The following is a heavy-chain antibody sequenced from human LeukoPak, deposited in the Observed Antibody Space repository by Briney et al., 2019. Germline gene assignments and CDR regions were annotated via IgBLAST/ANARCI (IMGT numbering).Heavy chain of an antibody. CDR2: ISERGGGT. Sequence: PGGSLRLSCVVSGISLSNYAMTWVRQAPGKGLEWVSYISERGGGTTYADSVKGRFTISRDNSKNTLYLQMNSLRAEDTAVYYCAKGVGDLYNWFDPWGQGTLVTVSS. CDR1: GISLSNYA. J-gene: IGHJ5*02. CDR3: AKGVGDLYNWFDP. D-gene: IGHD2-21*02. V-gene: IGHV3-23*01.